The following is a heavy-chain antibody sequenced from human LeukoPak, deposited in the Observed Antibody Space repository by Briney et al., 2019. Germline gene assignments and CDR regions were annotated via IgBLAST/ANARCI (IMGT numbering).Heavy chain of an antibody. V-gene: IGHV4-34*01. CDR2: INHSGST. Sequence: KASETLSLTCALYGGSLSGYYWSWIRHPPGEGLEWIGEINHSGSTNYHPSLKTRVTISVDTSKNQFPLKLSSVTAADTAVYYCARGLRKVRGVKAFDYSGQGTPVSASS. CDR1: GGSLSGYY. CDR3: ARGLRKVRGVKAFDY. J-gene: IGHJ4*02. D-gene: IGHD3-10*01.